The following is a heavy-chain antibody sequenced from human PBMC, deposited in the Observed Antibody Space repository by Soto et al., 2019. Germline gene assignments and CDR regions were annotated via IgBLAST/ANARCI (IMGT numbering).Heavy chain of an antibody. CDR2: IYPDDADT. Sequence: LGESLKISCKASGYTFTNYWIAWVRQMSGKGLEWVGVIYPDDADTTYGPTFQGQVTISADKSLNTAYLQWSSLEVSDTAMYFCARSIYGTGGYYSDYWGQGTPVTVSS. V-gene: IGHV5-51*01. CDR1: GYTFTNYW. D-gene: IGHD3-10*01. CDR3: ARSIYGTGGYYSDY. J-gene: IGHJ4*02.